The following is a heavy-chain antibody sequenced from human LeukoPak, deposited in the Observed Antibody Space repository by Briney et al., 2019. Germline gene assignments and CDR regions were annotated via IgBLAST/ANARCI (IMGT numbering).Heavy chain of an antibody. CDR3: ARLPIQGVGADFDY. CDR1: GGSISISSYY. J-gene: IGHJ4*02. Sequence: PSETLSLTCSVSGGSISISSYYWGWIRQPPGRGLEWIGNIYYSGSTYYNPSLKSRVTISVDTSKNQFSLKLSSVTAADTAVYYCARLPIQGVGADFDYWGQGTLVTVSS. CDR2: IYYSGST. D-gene: IGHD5-18*01. V-gene: IGHV4-39*07.